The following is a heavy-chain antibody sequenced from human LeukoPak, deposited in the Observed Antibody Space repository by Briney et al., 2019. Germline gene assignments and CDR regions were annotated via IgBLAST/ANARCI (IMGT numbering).Heavy chain of an antibody. V-gene: IGHV4-34*01. CDR1: GGSFSGYY. CDR2: INHSGST. D-gene: IGHD5-18*01. J-gene: IGHJ4*02. CDR3: ARQFGSYGQGYFDY. Sequence: PSETLSLTCAVYGGSFSGYYWSWIRQPPGKGLEWIGEINHSGSTNYNPSLKSRVTISVDTSKNQFSLKMTSVTAADTAVYYCARQFGSYGQGYFDYWGQGTLVTVSS.